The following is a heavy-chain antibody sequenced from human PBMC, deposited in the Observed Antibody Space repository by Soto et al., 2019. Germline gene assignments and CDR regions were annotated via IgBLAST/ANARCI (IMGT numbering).Heavy chain of an antibody. Sequence: EVQLLESGGGLVQPGGSLRLSCAASGFTFSSYAMSWVRQAPGKGLEWVSAISGSGGSTYYADSVKGRFTISRDNSKNTLYLQMNSLRAEDTAVYYGAKALCRGSGGSCSYFDYWGQGTLVTVSS. CDR2: ISGSGGST. V-gene: IGHV3-23*01. CDR1: GFTFSSYA. J-gene: IGHJ4*02. D-gene: IGHD2-15*01. CDR3: AKALCRGSGGSCSYFDY.